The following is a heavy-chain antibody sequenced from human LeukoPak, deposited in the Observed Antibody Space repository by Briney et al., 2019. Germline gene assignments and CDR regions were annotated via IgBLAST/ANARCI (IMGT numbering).Heavy chain of an antibody. CDR1: GGSFSGYD. CDR2: INHSGST. CDR3: ARDPYGDYVNYQLAGDLFDY. J-gene: IGHJ4*02. D-gene: IGHD4-17*01. Sequence: SETLSLTCAVYGGSFSGYDWSWIRQPPGKGLEWIGEINHSGSTNYNPSLKSRVTISVDTSKNQFSLKLSSVTAADTAVYYCARDPYGDYVNYQLAGDLFDYWGQGTLVTVSS. V-gene: IGHV4-34*01.